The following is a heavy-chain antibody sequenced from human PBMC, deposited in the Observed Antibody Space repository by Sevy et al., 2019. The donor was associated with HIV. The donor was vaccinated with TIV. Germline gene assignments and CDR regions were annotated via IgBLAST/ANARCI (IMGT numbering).Heavy chain of an antibody. Sequence: GSLRLSCAVSGFTFSSYTMHWVRQAPGKGLEWVSSISGSAIYTYYADAMKGRFTISRDNAKNSLYLQMNSLRAEDTAVYYCARGHFDYGSRSRRAMDVWGQGTTVTVSS. CDR2: ISGSAIYT. J-gene: IGHJ6*02. D-gene: IGHD3-10*01. V-gene: IGHV3-21*01. CDR1: GFTFSSYT. CDR3: ARGHFDYGSRSRRAMDV.